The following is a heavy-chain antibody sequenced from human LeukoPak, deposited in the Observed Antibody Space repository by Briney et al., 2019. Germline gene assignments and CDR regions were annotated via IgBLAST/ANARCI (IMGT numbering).Heavy chain of an antibody. J-gene: IGHJ4*02. CDR1: GGSFSGYY. Sequence: SEALSLTCAVYGGSFSGYYWSWIRQPPGKGLEWIGEINHSGITNYNPSLKSRVTISVDTSKNQFSLRLRSVTAADTAVYYCARGLYSSGWYFGYWGQGTLVTVSS. D-gene: IGHD6-19*01. CDR2: INHSGIT. V-gene: IGHV4-34*01. CDR3: ARGLYSSGWYFGY.